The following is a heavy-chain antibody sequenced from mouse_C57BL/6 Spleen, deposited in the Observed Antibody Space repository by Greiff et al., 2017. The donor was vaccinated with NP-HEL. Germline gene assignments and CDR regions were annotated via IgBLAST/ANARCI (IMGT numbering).Heavy chain of an antibody. D-gene: IGHD2-3*01. CDR2: IYPGDGDT. Sequence: QVQLQQSGPELVKPGASVKISCKASGYAFSSSWMNWVKQRPGKGLEWIGRIYPGDGDTNYNGKFKGKATLTADNSSSTAYMQLSSLTSEDSAVYFCARGNDDYFYYAMDYWGQGTSVTVSS. CDR1: GYAFSSSW. CDR3: ARGNDDYFYYAMDY. V-gene: IGHV1-82*01. J-gene: IGHJ4*01.